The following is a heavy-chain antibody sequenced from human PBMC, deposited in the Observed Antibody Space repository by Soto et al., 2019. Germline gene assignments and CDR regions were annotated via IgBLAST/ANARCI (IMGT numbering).Heavy chain of an antibody. D-gene: IGHD6-13*01. CDR2: ISSSSSTI. CDR1: GFTFSSYS. Sequence: EVQLVESGGGLVQPGGSLRLSCAASGFTFSSYSMNWVRQAPGKGLEWVSYISSSSSTIYYADSVKGRFTISRDNAKNSLYLQMNSLRAEDTAVYYCARVGIAAAGTPSFHYYYYMDVWGKGTTVTVSS. V-gene: IGHV3-48*01. CDR3: ARVGIAAAGTPSFHYYYYMDV. J-gene: IGHJ6*03.